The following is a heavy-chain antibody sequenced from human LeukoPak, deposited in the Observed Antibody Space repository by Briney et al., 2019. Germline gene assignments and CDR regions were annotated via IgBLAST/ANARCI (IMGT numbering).Heavy chain of an antibody. J-gene: IGHJ4*02. CDR3: ARDIVGATRGHFDY. CDR2: IIPIFGTA. D-gene: IGHD1-26*01. V-gene: IGHV1-69*13. Sequence: SVTVSCKASGGTFSSYAISWVRQAPGQGLEWMGGIIPIFGTANYAQTFQGRVTITADESTSTAYMELSSLRFEDTAVYYCARDIVGATRGHFDYWGQGTLVTVSS. CDR1: GGTFSSYA.